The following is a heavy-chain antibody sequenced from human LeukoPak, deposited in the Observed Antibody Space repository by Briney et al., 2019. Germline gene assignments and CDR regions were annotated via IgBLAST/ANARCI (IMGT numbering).Heavy chain of an antibody. CDR2: INPSGGST. CDR1: GYTFTSYY. CDR3: ARYNVVRRFDP. J-gene: IGHJ5*02. V-gene: IGHV1-46*01. D-gene: IGHD2-15*01. Sequence: GASVKVSCKASGYTFTSYYMHWVRQAPGQGLEWMGIINPSGGSTSYAQKFQGRVTMTRNTSISTAYMELSSLRSEDTAVYYCARYNVVRRFDPWGQGTLVTVSS.